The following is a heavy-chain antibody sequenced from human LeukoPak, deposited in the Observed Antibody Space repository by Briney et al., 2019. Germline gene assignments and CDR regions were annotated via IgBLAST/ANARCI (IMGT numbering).Heavy chain of an antibody. J-gene: IGHJ4*02. CDR2: IYPGDSDT. D-gene: IGHD6-13*01. CDR3: ARHKARGEQQFTY. CDR1: GYSFTNFW. V-gene: IGHV5-51*01. Sequence: GESLKISCQGSGYSFTNFWIGWVRQMPGKGLEWMGIIYPGDSDTRYSPSFQGQVTISADKSISTAYLQWSSLKASDTAMYYCARHKARGEQQFTYWGQGTLVTVSS.